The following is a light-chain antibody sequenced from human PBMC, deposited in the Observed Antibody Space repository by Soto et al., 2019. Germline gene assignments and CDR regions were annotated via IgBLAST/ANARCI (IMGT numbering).Light chain of an antibody. CDR1: SSDVGGYNY. Sequence: QSVLTQPASVSGSPGQSITISCTGTSSDVGGYNYVSWYQQHPGKAPKLMIYEVSNRPSGVSNRFSGSKSGNTASLTISGLQAEDEADYHCSSYTSSSPPNYVFGTGTKVTVL. V-gene: IGLV2-14*01. CDR3: SSYTSSSPPNYV. J-gene: IGLJ1*01. CDR2: EVS.